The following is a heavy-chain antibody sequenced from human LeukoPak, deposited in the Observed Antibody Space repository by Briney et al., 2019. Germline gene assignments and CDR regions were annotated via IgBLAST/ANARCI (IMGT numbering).Heavy chain of an antibody. Sequence: GGSLRLSCAASGFIFSTYGMYWVRQAPGKGLEWVAFIRHDGSIKNYADSVKGRSTISRDNSKNTLYLQMNSLRTEDTAVYYCAKDSLADIDYWGQGTLVTVSS. CDR1: GFIFSTYG. D-gene: IGHD3-16*01. CDR2: IRHDGSIK. CDR3: AKDSLADIDY. V-gene: IGHV3-30*02. J-gene: IGHJ4*02.